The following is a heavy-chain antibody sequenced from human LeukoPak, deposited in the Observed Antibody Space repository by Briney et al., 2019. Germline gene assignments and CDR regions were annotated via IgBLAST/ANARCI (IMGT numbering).Heavy chain of an antibody. CDR3: AKDMGTVTPSSFDY. CDR2: ISGDGGST. V-gene: IGHV3-43*02. CDR1: GFTFDDYA. Sequence: GGSLRLSCAASGFTFDDYAMHWVRQAPGKGLEWVSLISGDGGSTYYADSVKGRFTISRDNSKNSLYLRMNCLRTEDTALYYCAKDMGTVTPSSFDYWGQGTLVTVSS. J-gene: IGHJ4*02. D-gene: IGHD4-11*01.